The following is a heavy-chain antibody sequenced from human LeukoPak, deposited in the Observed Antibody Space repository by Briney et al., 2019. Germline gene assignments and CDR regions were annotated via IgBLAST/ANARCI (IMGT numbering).Heavy chain of an antibody. CDR1: GFTFSSYA. D-gene: IGHD2-15*01. Sequence: GGSLRLSCAASGFTFSSYAMSWVRQAPGKGLEWVSAISGSGGNTYFADSVKGRFTISRDNSKNTLYLQMNSLRTEDTAVYYCTKSGVVVPATSDYWGQGTLVTVSS. CDR3: TKSGVVVPATSDY. V-gene: IGHV3-23*01. J-gene: IGHJ4*02. CDR2: ISGSGGNT.